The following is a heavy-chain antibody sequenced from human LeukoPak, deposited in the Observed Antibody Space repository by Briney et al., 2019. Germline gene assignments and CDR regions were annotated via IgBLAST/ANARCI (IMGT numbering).Heavy chain of an antibody. CDR2: INPNSGGT. CDR3: ARGNLGDYGTNNFDY. V-gene: IGHV1-2*02. Sequence: GASVKVSCKASGYTFTGYYMHWVRQPPGQGLEWMGWINPNSGGTNYAQKFQGRVTMTRDTSISTAYMELSRLRSDDTAVYYYARGNLGDYGTNNFDYWGQGTLVTVSS. CDR1: GYTFTGYY. D-gene: IGHD4-17*01. J-gene: IGHJ4*02.